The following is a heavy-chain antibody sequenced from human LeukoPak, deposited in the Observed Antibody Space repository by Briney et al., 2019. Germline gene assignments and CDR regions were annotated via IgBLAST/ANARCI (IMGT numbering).Heavy chain of an antibody. J-gene: IGHJ4*02. CDR1: GYTFTSYG. CDR2: ISAYNGNT. CDR3: ARDVPVVPAATSSDY. Sequence: ASVTVSCKASGYTFTSYGISWVRQAPGQGLEWMGWISAYNGNTNYAQKLQGRVTMTTDTSTSTAYMELRSLRSDDTAVYYCARDVPVVPAATSSDYWGQGTLVTVSS. D-gene: IGHD2-2*01. V-gene: IGHV1-18*04.